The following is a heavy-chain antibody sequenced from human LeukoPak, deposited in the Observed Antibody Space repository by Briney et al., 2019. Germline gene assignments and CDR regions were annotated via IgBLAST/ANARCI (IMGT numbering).Heavy chain of an antibody. CDR3: ARRPAAGSSLYYGMDV. V-gene: IGHV1-46*01. Sequence: ASVKVSCKASGYTLTSYYMHWVRQAPGQGLEWMGIINPTGGSTTYAQKFQGRVTMTRDTSASTVYMELSSLRSEDTAVYYCARRPAAGSSLYYGMDVWGQGTTVTVSS. CDR1: GYTLTSYY. J-gene: IGHJ6*02. D-gene: IGHD6-13*01. CDR2: INPTGGST.